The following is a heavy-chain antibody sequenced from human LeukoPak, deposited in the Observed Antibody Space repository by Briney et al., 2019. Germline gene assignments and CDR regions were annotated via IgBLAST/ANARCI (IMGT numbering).Heavy chain of an antibody. CDR1: GFTFSSYA. V-gene: IGHV3-30*04. J-gene: IGHJ4*02. D-gene: IGHD5-18*01. CDR3: ARGHTPMVGKIDY. Sequence: PGRSLRLSCAASGFTFSSYAMHWVRQAPGKGLEWVAVISYDGSNKYYADSVKGRFTISRDNSKNTLYLQMNSLRAEDTAVYYCARGHTPMVGKIDYWGQGTLVTVSS. CDR2: ISYDGSNK.